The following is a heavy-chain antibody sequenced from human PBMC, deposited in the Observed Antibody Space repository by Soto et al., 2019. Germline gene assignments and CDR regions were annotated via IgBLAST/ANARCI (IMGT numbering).Heavy chain of an antibody. CDR3: AKELIAAAGSFDY. J-gene: IGHJ4*02. D-gene: IGHD6-13*01. CDR1: GFTFSSYG. CDR2: ISYDGSNK. Sequence: QVQLVESGGGVVQPGRSLRLSCAASGFTFSSYGMHWVRQAPGKGLEWVAVISYDGSNKYYADSVKGRFTISRDNSKNTLYLQMNSLRAEDTAVYYCAKELIAAAGSFDYWGQGTLVTVSS. V-gene: IGHV3-30*18.